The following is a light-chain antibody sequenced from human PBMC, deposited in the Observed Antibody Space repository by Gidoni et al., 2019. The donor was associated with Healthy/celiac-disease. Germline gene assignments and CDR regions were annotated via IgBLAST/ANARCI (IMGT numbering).Light chain of an antibody. CDR3: AAWDDSLSGVV. CDR2: RNN. J-gene: IGLJ2*01. Sequence: QSVLTQPPSASRTPGQRVTISCSGSSSTIGSNYVYWYPQLPGTAPKLLIYRNNQRPSGVPDRFSGSKSGTSASLAISGLRSEDEADYYCAAWDDSLSGVVFGGGTKLTVL. V-gene: IGLV1-47*01. CDR1: SSTIGSNY.